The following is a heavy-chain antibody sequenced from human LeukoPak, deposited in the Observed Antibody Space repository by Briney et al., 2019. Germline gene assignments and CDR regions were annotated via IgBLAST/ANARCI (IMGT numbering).Heavy chain of an antibody. V-gene: IGHV1-18*01. CDR1: GYTFTTYN. Sequence: ASVKVSCKASGYTFTTYNINWVRQAPGQGLEWMGWISGYNGNTNYAQKLQGRVTMTTDTSTSTAYMELRSLRSDDTAVYYCARAVPYYFGSGSTEEFDYWGQGTLVTVSS. CDR3: ARAVPYYFGSGSTEEFDY. D-gene: IGHD3-10*01. CDR2: ISGYNGNT. J-gene: IGHJ4*02.